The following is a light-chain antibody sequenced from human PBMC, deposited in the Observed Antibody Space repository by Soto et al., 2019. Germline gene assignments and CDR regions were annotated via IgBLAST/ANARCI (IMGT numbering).Light chain of an antibody. CDR3: HQRQSWPRT. J-gene: IGKJ1*01. Sequence: EIVLTQSPATLSSFPGGRVTLSCRASQYINTRLAWYQHRPGQAPRLLIYQTSIRAAGIPARSSASGSGTDFTPTISDVQPEDFALYYCHQRQSWPRTFGQGTKVDIK. CDR1: QYINTR. CDR2: QTS. V-gene: IGKV3-11*01.